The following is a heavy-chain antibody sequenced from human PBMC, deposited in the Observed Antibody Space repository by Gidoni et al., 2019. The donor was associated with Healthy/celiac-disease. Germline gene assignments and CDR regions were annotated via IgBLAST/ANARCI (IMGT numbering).Heavy chain of an antibody. Sequence: EVQLVESGGGLVQPGGSLTLSCAASGFTFRNYWMSWVRQAPGKGLEWVANIKEDGNDKYYVDSVKGRFTISRDNAKSSLYLQMNSLRAEDTAVYYCASLRSETPFDYWGQGTLVTVSS. J-gene: IGHJ4*02. CDR1: GFTFRNYW. D-gene: IGHD4-17*01. CDR2: IKEDGNDK. CDR3: ASLRSETPFDY. V-gene: IGHV3-7*01.